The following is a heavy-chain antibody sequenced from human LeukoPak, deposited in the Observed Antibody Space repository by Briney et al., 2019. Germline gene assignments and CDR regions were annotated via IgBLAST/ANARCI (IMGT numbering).Heavy chain of an antibody. D-gene: IGHD3-9*01. CDR3: ARDRLVSASYYYYGMDV. CDR2: ISSSSSYT. CDR1: GFTFSSFG. J-gene: IGHJ6*02. Sequence: GGSLRLSCAASGFTFSSFGMHWVRQAPGKGLEWVSYISSSSSYTNYADSVKGRFTISRDNAKNSLYLQMNSLRAEDTAVYYCARDRLVSASYYYYGMDVWGQGTTVTVSS. V-gene: IGHV3-21*05.